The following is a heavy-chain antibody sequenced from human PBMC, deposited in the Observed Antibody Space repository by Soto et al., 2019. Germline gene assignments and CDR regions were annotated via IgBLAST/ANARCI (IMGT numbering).Heavy chain of an antibody. CDR1: GFTFSHAW. CDR3: SVVKRWDQYRTSCYWFDP. V-gene: IGHV3-15*01. CDR2: IKSRAGGGTK. Sequence: GGSLRLSCAALGFTFSHAWMSLVRQAPGKGLAWVGRIKSRAGGGTKDYGAPVRGRFTISRDDSENMLYLQMNRLKTEDTVVYYFSVVKRWDQYRTSCYWFDPCGAGSLVTVSS. J-gene: IGHJ5*02. D-gene: IGHD2-21*01.